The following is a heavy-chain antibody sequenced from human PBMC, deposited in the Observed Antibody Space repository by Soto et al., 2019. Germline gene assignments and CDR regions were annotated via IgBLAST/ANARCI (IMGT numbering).Heavy chain of an antibody. V-gene: IGHV1-69*13. Sequence: SVKVSCKASGGTFSSYAISWVRQAPGQGLEWMGGIIPIFGTANYAQKFQGRVTITADESTSTAYMELSSLRSEDTAVYYCAREEVITIFGVVTPRAYGMAVWGQGTTVTVSS. J-gene: IGHJ6*02. CDR3: AREEVITIFGVVTPRAYGMAV. CDR1: GGTFSSYA. D-gene: IGHD3-3*01. CDR2: IIPIFGTA.